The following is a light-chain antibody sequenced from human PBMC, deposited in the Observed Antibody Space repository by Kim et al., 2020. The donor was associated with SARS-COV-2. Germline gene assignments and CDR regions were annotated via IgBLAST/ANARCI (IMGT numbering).Light chain of an antibody. V-gene: IGLV6-57*03. CDR3: QSYNRDNVL. CDR2: EDD. J-gene: IGLJ2*01. Sequence: GQALPTSCARRTGSIDDISVNSYQQRPGGVPTAVICEDDQTPSGVSARFSGSIDNSSNSASLTISGLRTEDEADYSCQSYNRDNVLFGGGTQLTVL. CDR1: TGSIDDIS.